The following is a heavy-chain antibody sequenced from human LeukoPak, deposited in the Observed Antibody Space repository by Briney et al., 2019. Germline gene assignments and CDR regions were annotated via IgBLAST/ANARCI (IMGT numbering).Heavy chain of an antibody. CDR1: GSTFSSYS. V-gene: IGHV3-21*01. CDR3: ARSVKQTGTTRHAFDI. Sequence: PGGSLRLSCAASGSTFSSYSMNWVRQAPGKGLEWVSSISSSSSYIYYADSVKGRFTISRDNAKNSLYLQMNSLRAEDTAVYYCARSVKQTGTTRHAFDIWGQGTMVTVSS. J-gene: IGHJ3*02. D-gene: IGHD1-1*01. CDR2: ISSSSSYI.